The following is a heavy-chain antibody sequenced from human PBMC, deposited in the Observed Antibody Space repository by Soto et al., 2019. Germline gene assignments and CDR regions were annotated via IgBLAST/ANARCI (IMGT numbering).Heavy chain of an antibody. CDR1: GGTFASYS. Sequence: QEELVQSGAEVKKPGSSVNVSCKASGGTFASYSITWVRQAPGQRLEWMGEIIPLLKTVNYAQKCQGRVKSTGDRSTTTEYMALRSLRSEDSALYDFARDTADIFGDMDVWGHGATVTFS. V-gene: IGHV1-69*06. CDR2: IIPLLKTV. CDR3: ARDTADIFGDMDV. D-gene: IGHD3-3*02. J-gene: IGHJ6*02.